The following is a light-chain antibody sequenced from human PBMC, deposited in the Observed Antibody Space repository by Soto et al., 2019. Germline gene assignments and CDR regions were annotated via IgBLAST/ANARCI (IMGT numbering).Light chain of an antibody. CDR1: QSISSW. CDR3: QQYNSYPYT. V-gene: IGKV1-5*01. Sequence: DIQMTQSPSTLSASVGDRVTITCRASQSISSWLAWYHQKPGKAPKLLIYDASSLESGVPSRFSGSGYGTEFTLTISSLQPDDFATYYCQQYNSYPYTFCQGTKLEIK. CDR2: DAS. J-gene: IGKJ2*01.